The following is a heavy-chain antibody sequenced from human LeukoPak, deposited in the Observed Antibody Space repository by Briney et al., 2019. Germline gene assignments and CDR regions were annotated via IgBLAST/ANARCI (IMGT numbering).Heavy chain of an antibody. D-gene: IGHD1-14*01. Sequence: SETLSLTCTVSGGSISTYYWNWLRQPPGKGLEWIGRIYTTGSTNYNPSLKSRVTMSVDTSKNQFSLKLNSVTAADTAVYFCTRAPETRGWAVWYFDVWGRGTLVTVSS. CDR3: TRAPETRGWAVWYFDV. CDR1: GGSISTYY. J-gene: IGHJ2*01. V-gene: IGHV4-4*07. CDR2: IYTTGST.